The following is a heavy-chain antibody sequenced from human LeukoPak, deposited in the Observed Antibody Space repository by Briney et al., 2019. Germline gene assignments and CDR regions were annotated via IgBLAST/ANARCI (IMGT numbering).Heavy chain of an antibody. J-gene: IGHJ4*02. V-gene: IGHV4-61*02. D-gene: IGHD3-3*01. CDR2: IYTSGST. CDR1: GGSISSGSYY. CDR3: ASFTIFGVDY. Sequence: PSETLSLTCTVSGGSISSGSYYWSWIRQPAGKGLEWIGRIYTSGSTNCNPSLKSRVTISVDTSKNQFSLKLSSVTAADTAVYYCASFTIFGVDYWGQGTLVTVSS.